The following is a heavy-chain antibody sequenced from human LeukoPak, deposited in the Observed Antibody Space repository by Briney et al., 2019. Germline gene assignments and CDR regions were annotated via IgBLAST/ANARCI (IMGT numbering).Heavy chain of an antibody. CDR1: GGSISSYY. D-gene: IGHD2-2*02. Sequence: SETLSLTCTVSGGSISSYYWGWIRQPPGKGLEWIGYIYYSGSTSYNPSLKSRVTISVDTSKNQFSLKLSSVTAADTAVYYCARGSVVPAAIGGGPFDYWGQGTLVTVSS. J-gene: IGHJ4*02. CDR2: IYYSGST. V-gene: IGHV4-59*01. CDR3: ARGSVVPAAIGGGPFDY.